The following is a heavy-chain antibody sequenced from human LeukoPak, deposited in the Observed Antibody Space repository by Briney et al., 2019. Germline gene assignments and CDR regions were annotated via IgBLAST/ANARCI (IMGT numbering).Heavy chain of an antibody. CDR1: GFTFSSYG. Sequence: PGRSLRLSCAASGFTFSSYGIHWVRQAPGKGLEWVAVISYDGSNKYNVDSVKGRFTISRDNSKSTLYLQMNSLRAEGTAVYYCAKDLTVRDDTFDYWGQGTLVIVSS. CDR2: ISYDGSNK. D-gene: IGHD4-17*01. J-gene: IGHJ4*02. CDR3: AKDLTVRDDTFDY. V-gene: IGHV3-30*18.